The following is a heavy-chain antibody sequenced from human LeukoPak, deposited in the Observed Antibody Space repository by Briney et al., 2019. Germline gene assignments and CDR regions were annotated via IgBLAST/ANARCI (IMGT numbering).Heavy chain of an antibody. D-gene: IGHD3-3*01. J-gene: IGHJ6*02. CDR1: GFTFSSYA. CDR2: TSGSGGST. Sequence: PGASLRLSCAASGFTFSSYAMSWVRQAPGKGLEWVSATSGSGGSTYYADSVKGRFTISRDNSKNTLYLQMNSLRAEDTAVYYCAKGSSGLLYDYYYGMDVWGQGTTVTVSS. CDR3: AKGSSGLLYDYYYGMDV. V-gene: IGHV3-23*01.